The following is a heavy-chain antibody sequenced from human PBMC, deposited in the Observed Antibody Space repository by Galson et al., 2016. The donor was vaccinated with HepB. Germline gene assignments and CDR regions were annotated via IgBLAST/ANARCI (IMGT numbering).Heavy chain of an antibody. D-gene: IGHD2-15*01. CDR1: GYTFTSYD. V-gene: IGHV1-8*01. Sequence: SVKVSCKASGYTFTSYDINWIRQATGQGPEWMGWMNPNSGNTDYAQKFQGRVTMTRNTSIRTAYLEVSSLTSEDTAVYYCARSLIYCISSGCSQFDFWGQGTLVTVPS. CDR2: MNPNSGNT. CDR3: ARSLIYCISSGCSQFDF. J-gene: IGHJ5*01.